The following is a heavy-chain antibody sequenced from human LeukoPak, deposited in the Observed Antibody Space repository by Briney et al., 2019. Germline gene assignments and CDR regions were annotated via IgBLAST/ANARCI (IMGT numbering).Heavy chain of an antibody. CDR3: ARGVVTVDYYMDV. Sequence: SETLSLTCSVSGGSISSGRYYWTWIRQPAGKGLEWIGRLYTNDNTNYDPSLESRVSISVDTSKSQFYLQLTSVTAADTAVYFWARGVVTVDYYMDVWGKGITVIVSS. CDR2: LYTNDNT. J-gene: IGHJ6*03. V-gene: IGHV4-61*02. D-gene: IGHD2-21*02. CDR1: GGSISSGRYY.